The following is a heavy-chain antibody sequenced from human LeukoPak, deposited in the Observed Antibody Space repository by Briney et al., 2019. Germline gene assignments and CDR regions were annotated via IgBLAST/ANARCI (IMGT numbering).Heavy chain of an antibody. CDR2: INPTTGGT. CDR1: GYTFTVYY. D-gene: IGHD6-19*01. Sequence: ASVKVSCKASGYTFTVYYIHWARQAPGQGLEWMSWINPTTGGTNYAQKLQGRVTMTTDTSTSTAYMELRSLRSDDTAVYYCARDPGEGSGWYLGIDPWGQGTLVTVSS. J-gene: IGHJ5*02. CDR3: ARDPGEGSGWYLGIDP. V-gene: IGHV1-2*02.